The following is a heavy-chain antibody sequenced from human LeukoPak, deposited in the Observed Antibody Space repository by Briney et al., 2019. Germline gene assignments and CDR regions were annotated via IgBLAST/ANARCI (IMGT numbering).Heavy chain of an antibody. CDR2: ISHSGTTV. CDR3: VRNLGYGNNDYYYGMDV. D-gene: IGHD4-17*01. Sequence: GGSLRLSCAASGFTFSSYEMNWVRQAPGKGLEWVSYISHSGTTVHYADSVKGRFTISRDNAKSSLYLQMNSLSAEDTAIYYCVRNLGYGNNDYYYGMDVWGQGTTVTVSS. CDR1: GFTFSSYE. J-gene: IGHJ6*02. V-gene: IGHV3-48*03.